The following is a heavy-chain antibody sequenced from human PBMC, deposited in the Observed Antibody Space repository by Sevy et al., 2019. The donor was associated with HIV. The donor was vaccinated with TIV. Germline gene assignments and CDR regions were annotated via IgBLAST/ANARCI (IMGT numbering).Heavy chain of an antibody. CDR2: LIGGGSRT. V-gene: IGHV3-23*01. J-gene: IGHJ6*02. D-gene: IGHD2-15*01. Sequence: GGCLRLSCAASGFPFSNYAMSWIRQAPGKGLEGVSTLIGGGSRTYYADSVTGRFTISRDNSKNTLYLQMNSLRADDTAIYYCAKRRVQAGLSGGGANYGWDVCGHGTTVTVSS. CDR1: GFPFSNYA. CDR3: AKRRVQAGLSGGGANYGWDV.